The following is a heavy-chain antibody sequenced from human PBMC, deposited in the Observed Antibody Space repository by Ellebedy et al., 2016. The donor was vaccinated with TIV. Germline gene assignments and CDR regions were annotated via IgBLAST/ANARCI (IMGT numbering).Heavy chain of an antibody. J-gene: IGHJ6*03. CDR3: AGYRSQLPYYYMDV. CDR1: GFTFSSYS. CDR2: ISSSSSYI. D-gene: IGHD2-2*01. V-gene: IGHV3-21*01. Sequence: GESLKISCAASGFTFSSYSMNWVRQAPGKGLEWVSSISSSSSYIYYADSVKGRFTISRDNAKNSLYLQMNSLRAEDTAVYYCAGYRSQLPYYYMDVWGKGTTVTVSS.